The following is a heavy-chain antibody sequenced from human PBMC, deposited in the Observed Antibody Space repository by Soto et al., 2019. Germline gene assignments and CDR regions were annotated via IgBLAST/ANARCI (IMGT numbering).Heavy chain of an antibody. J-gene: IGHJ4*02. Sequence: QITLKESGPTVVKPTETLTLTCTFSGFSLTTSGVGVGWVRQSPGKAPEWLALIYWDDDKRYSTSLNSRLIITKDTTNSQVVLTMANVDPAETATYYCAHRVLRTVFGLVTTTAIYFDFWGPGTPVVVSS. CDR1: GFSLTTSGVG. D-gene: IGHD3-3*01. CDR2: IYWDDDK. CDR3: AHRVLRTVFGLVTTTAIYFDF. V-gene: IGHV2-5*02.